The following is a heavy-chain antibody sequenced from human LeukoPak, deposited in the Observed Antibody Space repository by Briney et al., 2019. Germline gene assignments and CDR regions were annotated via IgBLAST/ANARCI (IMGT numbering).Heavy chain of an antibody. V-gene: IGHV3-21*01. D-gene: IGHD1-1*01. J-gene: IGHJ4*02. CDR1: GFTFSSYM. CDR2: INSGSTYT. Sequence: GGSLRLSCAASGFTFSSYMMNWVRQAPGKGLEWVSSINSGSTYTYYTESVKGRFTVSRDNAKNSLFLQMNSLGAEDTAIYYCARSLTTLTYEGYWGQGTLVTVSS. CDR3: ARSLTTLTYEGY.